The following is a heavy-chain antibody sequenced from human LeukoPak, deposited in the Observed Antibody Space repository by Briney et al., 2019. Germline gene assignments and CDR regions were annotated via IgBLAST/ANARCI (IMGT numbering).Heavy chain of an antibody. CDR1: GYTFTDYY. D-gene: IGHD2-21*02. CDR3: ARDRSADCSLDY. CDR2: INPNSAAT. J-gene: IGHJ4*02. V-gene: IGHV1-2*02. Sequence: ASVKVSCKASGYTFTDYYMHWVRQAPGQGLEWMGWINPNSAATNYAQKFQGRVAMTRDTSISTAYMELSILRSDDTAVYYCARDRSADCSLDYWGQGPLVTVSS.